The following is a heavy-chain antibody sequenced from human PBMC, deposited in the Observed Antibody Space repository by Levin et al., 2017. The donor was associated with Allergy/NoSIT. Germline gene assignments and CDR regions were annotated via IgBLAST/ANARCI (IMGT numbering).Heavy chain of an antibody. Sequence: GWQRRARESAGKGLEWVGRIKSKTDGGTVEYAAPVKGRFIISRDDSKNTLYLQMNSLKTEDTAVYYCTTYNSSGYYFDYWGQGTLVTVSS. D-gene: IGHD6-13*01. CDR1: GW. V-gene: IGHV3-15*01. CDR3: TTYNSSGYYFDY. CDR2: IKSKTDGGTV. J-gene: IGHJ4*02.